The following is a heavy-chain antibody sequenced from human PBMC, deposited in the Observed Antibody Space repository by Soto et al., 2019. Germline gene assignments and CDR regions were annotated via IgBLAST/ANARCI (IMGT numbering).Heavy chain of an antibody. Sequence: GGSLRLSCVASESTFSDHYMDWVRQAPGKGLEWVGRVRNKRNSYTTEYAASVKGRLTVSRDDSQNSVFLQINSLKGDDTAVYYCVMIAVISVAQHRQYYVMDVWGQGTTVTVSS. D-gene: IGHD2-21*01. V-gene: IGHV3-72*01. CDR3: VMIAVISVAQHRQYYVMDV. CDR1: ESTFSDHY. CDR2: VRNKRNSYTT. J-gene: IGHJ6*02.